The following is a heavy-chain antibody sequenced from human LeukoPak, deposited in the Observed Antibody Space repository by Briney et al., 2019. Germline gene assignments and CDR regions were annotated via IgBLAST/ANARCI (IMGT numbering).Heavy chain of an antibody. Sequence: TSETLSLTCTVSGGSISSGSYYWSWIRQPAGKGLEWIGRIYTSGGTNYNPSLKSRVTISVDTSKNQFSLNLSSVTAADTAVYYCARVGSSGVRYWGQGTLVTVSS. CDR1: GGSISSGSYY. V-gene: IGHV4-61*02. CDR3: ARVGSSGVRY. J-gene: IGHJ4*02. D-gene: IGHD6-19*01. CDR2: IYTSGGT.